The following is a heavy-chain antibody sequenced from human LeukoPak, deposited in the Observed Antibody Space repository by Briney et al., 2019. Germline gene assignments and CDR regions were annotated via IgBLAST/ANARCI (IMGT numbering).Heavy chain of an antibody. CDR3: AKEGVECSSTSCYEWDYYYMDV. CDR2: ISWDGGST. V-gene: IGHV3-43*01. CDR1: GFTFDDYT. Sequence: GGSLRLSCAASGFTFDDYTMHWVRQAPGKGLEWVSLISWDGGSTYYADSVKGRFTISRDNSKNSLYLQMNSLRTEDTALYYCAKEGVECSSTSCYEWDYYYMDVWGKGTTVTVSS. D-gene: IGHD2-2*01. J-gene: IGHJ6*03.